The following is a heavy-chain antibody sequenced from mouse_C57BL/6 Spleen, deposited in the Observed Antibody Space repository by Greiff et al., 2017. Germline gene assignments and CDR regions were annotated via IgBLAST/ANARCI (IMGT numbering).Heavy chain of an antibody. CDR3: VRDYGSFDY. J-gene: IGHJ2*01. CDR1: GFSFNTYA. D-gene: IGHD1-1*01. Sequence: GGGLVQPKGSLKLSCAASGFSFNTYAMNWVRQAPGKGLEWVARIRSKSNNYATYYADSVKDRFTISRDDSESMLYLQMNHLKTEDTAMYYCVRDYGSFDYWGQGTTLTVSS. V-gene: IGHV10-1*01. CDR2: IRSKSNNYAT.